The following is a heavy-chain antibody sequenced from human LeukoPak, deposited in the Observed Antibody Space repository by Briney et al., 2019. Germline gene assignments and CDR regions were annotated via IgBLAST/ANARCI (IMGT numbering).Heavy chain of an antibody. J-gene: IGHJ3*02. CDR1: GFTSSSYA. CDR3: AKTAVRSIAVAEGAFDI. Sequence: GGSLRLSCAASGFTSSSYAMHWVRQAPGKGLEYVSAISSNGGSTYYANSVKGRFTISRDNSKNTLYLQMNSLRAEDTAMYYCAKTAVRSIAVAEGAFDIWGQGTMVTVSS. CDR2: ISSNGGST. D-gene: IGHD6-19*01. V-gene: IGHV3-64*01.